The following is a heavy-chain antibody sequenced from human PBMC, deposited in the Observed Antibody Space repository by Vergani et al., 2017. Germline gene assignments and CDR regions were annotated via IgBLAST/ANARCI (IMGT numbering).Heavy chain of an antibody. D-gene: IGHD2-15*01. V-gene: IGHV4-61*02. Sequence: QVQLQESGPGLVKPSQTLSLTRTVSGGSINSHNYYWGWIRSPAGTGLEWIGRSHTSGSTNYNPSLKSRVTMSEDTSKNQFSLNLTSVTAANTTVYFCARGSCLGGSCYKPLCDYWGQGSLVTVSS. CDR1: GGSINSHNYY. CDR3: ARGSCLGGSCYKPLCDY. J-gene: IGHJ4*02. CDR2: SHTSGST.